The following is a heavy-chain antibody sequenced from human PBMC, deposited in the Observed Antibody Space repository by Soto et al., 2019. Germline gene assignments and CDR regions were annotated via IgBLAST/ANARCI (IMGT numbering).Heavy chain of an antibody. CDR3: ARGWVRGEFDF. CDR2: ISVNKGIT. V-gene: IGHV1-18*01. Sequence: QVQLVQSGGEVKKPGASVKVSCKASGYSFNTYGISWVREAPGQPLEWMGWISVNKGITNYAQKFQGRIIMTTDTSTSTAYMELRSLRSDDTAVYYCARGWVRGEFDFWVQGTLVTVSS. D-gene: IGHD3-10*01. CDR1: GYSFNTYG. J-gene: IGHJ4*02.